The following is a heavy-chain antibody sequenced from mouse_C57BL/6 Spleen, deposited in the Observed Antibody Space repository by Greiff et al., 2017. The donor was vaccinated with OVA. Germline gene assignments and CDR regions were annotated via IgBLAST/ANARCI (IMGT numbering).Heavy chain of an antibody. J-gene: IGHJ1*03. V-gene: IGHV5-16*01. CDR2: INYDGSST. CDR1: GFTFSDSY. Sequence: EVKLMESEGGLVQPGSSMKLSCTASGFTFSDSYMAWVRQVPEKGLEWVANINYDGSSTYYLDSLKSRFIISRDNAKNILYLQMSSLKSEDTATYYCAREAPYYGSSYGYFDVWGTGTTVTVSS. CDR3: AREAPYYGSSYGYFDV. D-gene: IGHD1-1*01.